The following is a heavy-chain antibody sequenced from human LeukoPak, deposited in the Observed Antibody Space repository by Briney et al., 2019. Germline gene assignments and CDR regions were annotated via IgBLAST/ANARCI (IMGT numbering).Heavy chain of an antibody. D-gene: IGHD6-6*01. CDR1: GFTFSNYG. V-gene: IGHV3-30*02. CDR3: GIHDSSFPY. J-gene: IGHJ4*02. CDR2: IRYDLSNK. Sequence: GGSLRLSCAASGFTFSNYGMHWVRQAPGKGLEWVAFIRYDLSNKYYADSVKGRFTISRDNSKNTLYLQMNSLRGEDMAVYYCGIHDSSFPYWGQGTLVTVSS.